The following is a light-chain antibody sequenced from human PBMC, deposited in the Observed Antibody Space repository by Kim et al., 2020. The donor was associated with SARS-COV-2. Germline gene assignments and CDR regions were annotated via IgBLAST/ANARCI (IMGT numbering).Light chain of an antibody. CDR3: GSRDSDNHLGL. J-gene: IGLJ2*01. V-gene: IGLV3-19*01. CDR2: DKN. Sequence: ALGQTVRITCQGDSLRFYYESWYQQKPGQAPMLIVYDKNNRPSRIPDRFSGSTSGSTASLTITGAQAEDEADYYCGSRDSDNHLGLFGGGTQLTVL. CDR1: SLRFYY.